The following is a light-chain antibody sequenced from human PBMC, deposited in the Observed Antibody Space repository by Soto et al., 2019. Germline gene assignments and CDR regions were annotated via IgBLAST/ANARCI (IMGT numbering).Light chain of an antibody. J-gene: IGKJ1*01. V-gene: IGKV1-39*01. CDR1: QSIDNF. Sequence: DIQMTQSPSSLSASVGDRVTITCRPSQSIDNFLNWYQQKPGKAPNLLIYAASSLQSGVSSRFSGSGSGTDFTLTISSLQPEDSATYYCLQTYNLPRTFGQGTKVEFK. CDR3: LQTYNLPRT. CDR2: AAS.